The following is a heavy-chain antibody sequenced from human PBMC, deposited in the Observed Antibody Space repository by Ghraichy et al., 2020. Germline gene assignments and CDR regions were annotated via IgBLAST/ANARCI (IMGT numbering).Heavy chain of an antibody. V-gene: IGHV3-7*04. D-gene: IGHD1-26*01. CDR2: MKKDGSEK. J-gene: IGHJ4*02. Sequence: GGSLRLSCAASGITFSSYCMRWVRQAPGKGLEWVANMKKDGSEKYYVDSVKGRFIISRDNSKNSLFLQMNSLRAEDTAVYYCARDRLRTSGRYFDYWCQGTLVTVSS. CDR1: GITFSSYC. CDR3: ARDRLRTSGRYFDY.